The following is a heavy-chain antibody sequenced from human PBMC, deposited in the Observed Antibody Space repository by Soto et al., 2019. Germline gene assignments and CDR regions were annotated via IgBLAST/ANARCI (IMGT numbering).Heavy chain of an antibody. CDR3: AKSLTGDHRSSFDY. J-gene: IGHJ4*02. V-gene: IGHV3-23*01. D-gene: IGHD2-21*01. Sequence: EVQLLESGGGLVQPGGSLRLSCAASGFTFSSYGMTWVRQAPGKGLEWVSGISGGGAGRDNADSVKGRFTIYRDNSKNTLSLQMNSLRADDTAVYFCAKSLTGDHRSSFDYWSQGTLVTVSS. CDR2: ISGGGAGR. CDR1: GFTFSSYG.